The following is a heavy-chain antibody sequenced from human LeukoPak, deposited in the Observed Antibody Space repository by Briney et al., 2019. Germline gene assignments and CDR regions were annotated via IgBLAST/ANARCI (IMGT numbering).Heavy chain of an antibody. CDR2: ISGSGGST. CDR1: GFTFNTFA. D-gene: IGHD3-16*01. Sequence: GGSLRLSCAASGFTFNTFAMSWVRQAPGMGLEWVSTISGSGGSTYYADSVKGRFTISRDNSKNTLYLEMSSLRVEDTAIYYCAKWPEGAMDYFDYWGQGTLVTVSS. CDR3: AKWPEGAMDYFDY. V-gene: IGHV3-23*01. J-gene: IGHJ4*02.